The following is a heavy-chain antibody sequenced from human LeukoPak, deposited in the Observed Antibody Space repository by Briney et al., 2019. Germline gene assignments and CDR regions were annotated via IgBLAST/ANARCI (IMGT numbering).Heavy chain of an antibody. J-gene: IGHJ4*02. CDR3: ARVRYGDSYYFDY. D-gene: IGHD4-17*01. Sequence: ASVKVSCKASGYTFTGYYMHWVRQAPGQGLEWMGWINPNSGGTNYAQKFQGRVTMTRDTSISTAYMELSRLRSDDTAVYYCARVRYGDSYYFDYWGQGTLVTVSS. CDR1: GYTFTGYY. CDR2: INPNSGGT. V-gene: IGHV1-2*02.